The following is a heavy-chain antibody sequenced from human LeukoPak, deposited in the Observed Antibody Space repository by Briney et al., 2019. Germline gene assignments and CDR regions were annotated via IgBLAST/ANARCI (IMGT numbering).Heavy chain of an antibody. CDR3: AKDDLVYSGVLDY. D-gene: IGHD5-18*01. Sequence: PSGGSLRLSCAASGFTFSSYGMHWVGQAPGKGLEWVAVISYDGSNKYYADSVKGRFTISRDNSKNTLYLQMNSLRAEDTAVYYCAKDDLVYSGVLDYWGQGTLVTVSS. CDR1: GFTFSSYG. V-gene: IGHV3-30*18. CDR2: ISYDGSNK. J-gene: IGHJ4*02.